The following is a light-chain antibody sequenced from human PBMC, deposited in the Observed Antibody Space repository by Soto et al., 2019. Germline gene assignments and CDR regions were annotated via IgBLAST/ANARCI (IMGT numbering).Light chain of an antibody. J-gene: IGKJ1*01. Sequence: EIVLTQSPGTLSLSPGERASLSCRASQSVYGTYLAWYQQRPGQAPRLLIYGASSRATGIPDRFSGSGSGTDFTLIISSLQSEDSAVYYCQQYNSWLWTFGQGTKVDIK. CDR2: GAS. CDR1: QSVYGTY. CDR3: QQYNSWLWT. V-gene: IGKV3-20*01.